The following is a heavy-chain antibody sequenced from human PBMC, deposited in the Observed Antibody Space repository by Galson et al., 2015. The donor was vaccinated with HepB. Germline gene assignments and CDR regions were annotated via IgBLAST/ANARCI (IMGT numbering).Heavy chain of an antibody. CDR1: GFSFSSYA. J-gene: IGHJ3*02. D-gene: IGHD3-22*01. CDR3: ARSHGISMIVVAIRGDAFDI. V-gene: IGHV3-30*04. Sequence: SLRLSCAASGFSFSSYAMHWVRQAPGKGLERVAVISYDGSNGYYADSVKGRFTISRDNSKNTMFLQMNSLRAEDTAIYYCARSHGISMIVVAIRGDAFDIWGQGTIVTVSA. CDR2: ISYDGSNG.